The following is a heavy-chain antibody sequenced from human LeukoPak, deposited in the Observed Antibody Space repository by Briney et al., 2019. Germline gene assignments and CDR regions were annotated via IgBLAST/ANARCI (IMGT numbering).Heavy chain of an antibody. CDR1: GGSISSYY. Sequence: PSETLPLTCTVSGGSISSYYWSWIRQPPGKGLEWIGYIYYSGSTNYNPSLKSRVTISVDTSKNQFSLKLSSVTAADTAVYYCARDPTYYYDSSGTYYYYGMDVWGQGTTVTVSS. J-gene: IGHJ6*02. D-gene: IGHD3-22*01. CDR2: IYYSGST. CDR3: ARDPTYYYDSSGTYYYYGMDV. V-gene: IGHV4-59*01.